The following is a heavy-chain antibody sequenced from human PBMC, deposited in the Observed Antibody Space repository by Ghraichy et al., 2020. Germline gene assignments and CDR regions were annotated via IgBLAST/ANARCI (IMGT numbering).Heavy chain of an antibody. V-gene: IGHV4-34*01. CDR3: ARGDLVATRGGLKS. D-gene: IGHD3-10*01. J-gene: IGHJ5*02. CDR2: INHSGST. CDR1: GGSFSGYY. Sequence: SETLSLTCAVYGGSFSGYYWSWIRQPPGKGLEWIGEINHSGSTNYNPSLKSRVTISVDTSKNQFSLKLSSVTAADTAVYYCARGDLVATRGGLKSWGQGTLVTVSS.